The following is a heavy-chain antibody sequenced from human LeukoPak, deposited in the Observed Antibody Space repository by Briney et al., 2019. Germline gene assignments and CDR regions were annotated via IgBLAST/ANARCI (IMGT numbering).Heavy chain of an antibody. CDR3: ARARSSSYGKNWFDP. V-gene: IGHV1-2*06. D-gene: IGHD6-6*01. J-gene: IGHJ5*02. CDR1: GYTFTGYY. Sequence: ASVKVSCKASGYTFTGYYMHLVRQAPGQGLEWMGRINPNSGGTNYAQKFQGRVTMTRDTSISTAYMELSRLRSDDTAVYYCARARSSSYGKNWFDPWGQGTLVTVSS. CDR2: INPNSGGT.